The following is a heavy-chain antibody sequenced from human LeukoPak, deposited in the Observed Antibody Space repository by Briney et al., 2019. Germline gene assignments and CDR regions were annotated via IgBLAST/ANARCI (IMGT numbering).Heavy chain of an antibody. Sequence: ASVKVSCTTSGYTFASYGITWVRQAPGQGLEWMGWISAYNGNTNYAQNLQGRVSMTTDTSTSTAYMELGSLRSDDTAVYYCARVRTRVFGAYYYMDVWGKGTTVTVSS. J-gene: IGHJ6*03. CDR2: ISAYNGNT. CDR3: ARVRTRVFGAYYYMDV. CDR1: GYTFASYG. D-gene: IGHD3-3*01. V-gene: IGHV1-18*01.